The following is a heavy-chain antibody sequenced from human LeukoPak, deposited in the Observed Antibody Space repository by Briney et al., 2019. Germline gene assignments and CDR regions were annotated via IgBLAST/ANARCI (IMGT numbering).Heavy chain of an antibody. V-gene: IGHV3-30*18. CDR1: GFTFSSFG. Sequence: GGSLRLSCAASGFTFSSFGMHWVRHAPGKGLEWVAVISYDASNKYYADSVKGRFTISRDNSKNTLYLQMNSLRAEDTAVYYCAKRGLAAAGTWVDYWGQGTLVTVSS. CDR3: AKRGLAAAGTWVDY. D-gene: IGHD6-13*01. J-gene: IGHJ4*02. CDR2: ISYDASNK.